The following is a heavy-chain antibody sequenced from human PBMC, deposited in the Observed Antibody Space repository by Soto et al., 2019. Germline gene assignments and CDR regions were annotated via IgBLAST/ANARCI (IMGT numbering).Heavy chain of an antibody. D-gene: IGHD3-3*01. Sequence: EVQLVESGGGLVQPGGSLRLSCAASGFTFSSYWMSWVRQAPGKGLEWVANIKQDGSEKYYVDSVKGRFTISRDNAKNSLYLQMNRLRAEDTAVYYCARAVWYYEFWSGYYYFDYWGQGTLVTVSS. CDR3: ARAVWYYEFWSGYYYFDY. J-gene: IGHJ4*02. V-gene: IGHV3-7*01. CDR1: GFTFSSYW. CDR2: IKQDGSEK.